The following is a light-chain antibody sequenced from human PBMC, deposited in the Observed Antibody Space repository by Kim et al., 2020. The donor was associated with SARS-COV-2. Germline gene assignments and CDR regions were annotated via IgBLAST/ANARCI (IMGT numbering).Light chain of an antibody. Sequence: GQPVTLSCTGTSSDVGGYNYVSWYQQHPGKAPILMIYEVSKRPSGVPDRFSGSKSGNTASLTVSGLQAEDEADYYCSSYAGSNNLVFGGGTQLTVL. V-gene: IGLV2-8*01. CDR2: EVS. J-gene: IGLJ2*01. CDR3: SSYAGSNNLV. CDR1: SSDVGGYNY.